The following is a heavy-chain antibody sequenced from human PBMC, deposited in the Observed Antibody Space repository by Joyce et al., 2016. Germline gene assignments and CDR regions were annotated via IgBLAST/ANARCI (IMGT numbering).Heavy chain of an antibody. V-gene: IGHV3-21*05. Sequence: EVQLVESGGGLVRPGGSMRISCTASGVTLSSYSMNWVSQAPGKGLEWGPFISSNRNYIYYADSVKGRFTISREHAKSPLFLQMDSLRAEDTAVYYCARNSAPRASTYYGLDVCGQGTTVTVSS. CDR1: GVTLSSYS. J-gene: IGHJ6*02. CDR3: ARNSAPRASTYYGLDV. D-gene: IGHD5/OR15-5a*01. CDR2: ISSNRNYI.